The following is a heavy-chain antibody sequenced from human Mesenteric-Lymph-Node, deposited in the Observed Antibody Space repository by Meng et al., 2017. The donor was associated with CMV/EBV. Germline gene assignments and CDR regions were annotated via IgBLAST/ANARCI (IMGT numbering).Heavy chain of an antibody. J-gene: IGHJ4*02. CDR1: GFTFNSYS. CDR2: ISSSDSTI. CDR3: ARPVTSHPYSFGY. Sequence: GESLKISCAASGFTFNSYSMNWVRQAPGKGLEWVSYISSSDSTIYYADSVKGRFTSSRDDAKNSLYLQLNSLRAEDTAVYYCARPVTSHPYSFGYWGPGTLVTVSS. V-gene: IGHV3-48*04.